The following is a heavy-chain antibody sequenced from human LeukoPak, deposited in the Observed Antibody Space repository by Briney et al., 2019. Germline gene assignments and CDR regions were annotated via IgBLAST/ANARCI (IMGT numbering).Heavy chain of an antibody. V-gene: IGHV6-1*01. J-gene: IGHJ6*02. CDR3: ARGGEQVNYFGMDV. CDR1: GDSVSSNSAT. D-gene: IGHD3-10*01. CDR2: TYYRSKWEN. Sequence: SQTHSLTCAIFGDSVSSNSATWHWIRQSPSRGLEWLGRTYYRSKWENDYAEFVKSRLTINADTSKNRFSLQLRSVTPEDAAVYYCARGGEQVNYFGMDVWGQGSTVTVSS.